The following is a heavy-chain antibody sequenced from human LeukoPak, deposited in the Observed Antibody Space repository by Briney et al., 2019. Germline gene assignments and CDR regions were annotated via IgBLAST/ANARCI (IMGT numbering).Heavy chain of an antibody. CDR1: GFTFSDYY. CDR2: ISSSGSTI. V-gene: IGHV3-11*04. CDR3: ARVQIKSIAVAGSLDY. J-gene: IGHJ4*02. Sequence: GGSLRLSCAASGFTFSDYYMSWIRQAPGKGLEWVSYISSSGSTIYYADSVKGRFTISRDNAKNSLYLQMNSLRAEDTAVYYCARVQIKSIAVAGSLDYWGQGTLVTVSS. D-gene: IGHD6-19*01.